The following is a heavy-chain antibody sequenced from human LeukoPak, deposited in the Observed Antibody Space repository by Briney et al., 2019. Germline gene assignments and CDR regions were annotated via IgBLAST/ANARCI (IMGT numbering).Heavy chain of an antibody. Sequence: SETLSLTCTVSGGSISSYYWSWIRQTPGKGLGWIGYIYYGGSTNYNPSLKSRVTISVDTSKNQFSLKLSSVTAADTAVYYCARMGLWFGELLAPHYGMDVWGQGTTVTVSS. CDR3: ARMGLWFGELLAPHYGMDV. CDR2: IYYGGST. CDR1: GGSISSYY. V-gene: IGHV4-59*08. J-gene: IGHJ6*02. D-gene: IGHD3-10*01.